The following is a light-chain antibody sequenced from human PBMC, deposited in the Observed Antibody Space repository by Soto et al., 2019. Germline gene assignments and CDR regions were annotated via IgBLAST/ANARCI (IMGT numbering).Light chain of an antibody. V-gene: IGKV3-15*01. CDR3: QQYNNGPLT. J-gene: IGKJ4*01. Sequence: EIVMTQSPATLSVSTGERATLSCRASQSISSNLAWYQQKLGQAPRLLIYCASTRATGIPARFSGSESGTEFTLTISSLQSEDFAVYYCQQYNNGPLTFGGGTKVEIK. CDR2: CAS. CDR1: QSISSN.